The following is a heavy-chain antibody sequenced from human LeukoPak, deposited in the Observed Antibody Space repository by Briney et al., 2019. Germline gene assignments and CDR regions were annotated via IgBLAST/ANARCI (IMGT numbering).Heavy chain of an antibody. CDR1: GFTFSSHW. D-gene: IGHD5-12*01. CDR3: ARDSTWRLDY. Sequence: GRSLRLSCTVSGFTFSSHWMTWVRQPPGKGLEWVANIKEDGSVKYYVDSVKGRFTISRDNTKNALYLQMNSLRADDTAVYFCARDSTWRLDYWGQGTLITVSS. V-gene: IGHV3-7*03. J-gene: IGHJ4*02. CDR2: IKEDGSVK.